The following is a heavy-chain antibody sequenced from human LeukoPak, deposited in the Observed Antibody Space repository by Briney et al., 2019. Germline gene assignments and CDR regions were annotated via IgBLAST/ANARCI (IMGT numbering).Heavy chain of an antibody. D-gene: IGHD6-6*01. CDR3: ARDKAVYSSFYNYYYYYMDV. CDR1: GGSISSGSYY. Sequence: SETLSLTCTVSGGSISSGSYYWSWIRQPAGKGLEWIGRIYTSGSTNYNPSLKSRVTISVDTSKNQFSLKLSSVTAADTAVYYCARDKAVYSSFYNYYYYYMDVWGKGTTVTVSS. CDR2: IYTSGST. J-gene: IGHJ6*03. V-gene: IGHV4-61*02.